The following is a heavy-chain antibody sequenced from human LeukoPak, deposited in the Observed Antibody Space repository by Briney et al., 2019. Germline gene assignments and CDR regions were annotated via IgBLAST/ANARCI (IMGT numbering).Heavy chain of an antibody. V-gene: IGHV4-39*01. CDR3: ARHVYYDFWSGFHRTPWYFDL. Sequence: SDTLSLTCTVSGDSISSISYYWTWIRQPPGKGLEWIGSVYYTGRTDHSPSLKSRVTISVDTSKNHFSLQLSSVTATDTAVYYCARHVYYDFWSGFHRTPWYFDLWGRGTLVTVSS. J-gene: IGHJ2*01. D-gene: IGHD3-3*01. CDR2: VYYTGRT. CDR1: GDSISSISYY.